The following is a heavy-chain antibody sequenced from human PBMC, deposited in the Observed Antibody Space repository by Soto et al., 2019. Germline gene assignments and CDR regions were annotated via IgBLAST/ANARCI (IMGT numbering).Heavy chain of an antibody. CDR1: GFTFDDYA. V-gene: IGHV3-9*03. CDR3: AKGIWFGELLSPIDY. CDR2: ISWNSGSI. Sequence: EVQLVESGGGLVQPGRSLRLSCAASGFTFDDYAMHWVRQAPGKGLEWVSGISWNSGSIGYADSVKGRFTISRDNAKNSLYLQMNSLRAEDLALYYCAKGIWFGELLSPIDYWGQGTLVTVSS. J-gene: IGHJ4*02. D-gene: IGHD3-10*01.